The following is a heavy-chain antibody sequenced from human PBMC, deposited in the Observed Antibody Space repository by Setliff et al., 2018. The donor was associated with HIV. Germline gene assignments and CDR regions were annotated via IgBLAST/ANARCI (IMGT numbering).Heavy chain of an antibody. CDR3: ATDPVGGSSY. J-gene: IGHJ4*02. V-gene: IGHV3-74*01. D-gene: IGHD2-15*01. CDR1: GFTFSSYW. Sequence: GSLRLSCAASGFTFSSYWMHWVRQAPGKGLVWVSRINAAGGNTNYVDSVKGRFTISRDNAGSTVYLQMSSLRAEDTAVYYCATDPVGGSSYWGQGTLVTVSS. CDR2: INAAGGNT.